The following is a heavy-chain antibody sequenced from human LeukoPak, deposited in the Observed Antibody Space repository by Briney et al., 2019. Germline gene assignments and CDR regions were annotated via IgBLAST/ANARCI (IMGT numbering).Heavy chain of an antibody. CDR2: ISSSGSTI. V-gene: IGHV3-48*03. CDR3: ARDQGAYQLPGWFDP. J-gene: IGHJ5*02. CDR1: GFTFSSYE. Sequence: GGSLRLSCAASGFTFSSYEMNWVRQAPGKGLEWVSYISSSGSTIYYADSVKGRFTISRDNAENSLYLQMNSLRAEDTAVYYCARDQGAYQLPGWFDPWGQGTLVTVSS. D-gene: IGHD2-2*01.